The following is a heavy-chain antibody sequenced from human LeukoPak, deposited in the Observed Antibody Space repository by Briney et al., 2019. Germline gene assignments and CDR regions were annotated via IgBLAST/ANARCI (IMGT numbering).Heavy chain of an antibody. CDR3: GRDQYDYVWRSYRPYFDY. V-gene: IGHV1-18*04. J-gene: IGHJ4*01. D-gene: IGHD3-16*02. CDR2: ISPYNGNT. CDR1: GYTFTSYG. Sequence: ASVKDSCKASGYTFTSYGISWVRQAPGQGLEWMGSISPYNGNTNYADRLQGRVIMTTDTSTRTAYMELRSLRSDDTAAFYCGRDQYDYVWRSYRPYFDYWGHGTLVTVSS.